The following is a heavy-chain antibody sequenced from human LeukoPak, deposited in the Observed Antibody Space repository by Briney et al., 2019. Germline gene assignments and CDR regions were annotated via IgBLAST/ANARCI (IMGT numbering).Heavy chain of an antibody. D-gene: IGHD2-2*01. J-gene: IGHJ6*03. V-gene: IGHV1-2*02. Sequence: ASVKVSCKASGYTFTGHYMHWVRQAPGQGLEWMGWINPNSGGTNYAQKFQGRVTMTRDTSISTAYMELSRLRSDDTAVYYCARDIGVVPAAEYGHYYYYMDVWGKGTTVTISS. CDR2: INPNSGGT. CDR3: ARDIGVVPAAEYGHYYYYMDV. CDR1: GYTFTGHY.